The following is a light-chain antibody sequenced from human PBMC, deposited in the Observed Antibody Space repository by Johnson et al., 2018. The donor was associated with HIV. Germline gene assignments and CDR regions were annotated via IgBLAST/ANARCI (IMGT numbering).Light chain of an antibody. CDR3: GTWDSSLRVGF. Sequence: QPVLTQPPSVSAAPGQKVTISCSGSSSNIGNNYVSWYQQPPGTAPKLLIYENNKRPSGIPDRFSGSKSGTSATLGITGLPTGDEADYYCGTWDSSLRVGFFGTGRKVTVL. CDR1: SSNIGNNY. J-gene: IGLJ1*01. V-gene: IGLV1-51*02. CDR2: ENN.